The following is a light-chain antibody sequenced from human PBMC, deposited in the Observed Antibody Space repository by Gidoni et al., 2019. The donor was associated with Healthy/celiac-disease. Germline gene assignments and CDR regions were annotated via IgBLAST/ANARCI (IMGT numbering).Light chain of an antibody. CDR3: SSYTTSSTLV. J-gene: IGLJ1*01. CDR2: DVS. CDR1: SSDVGGYNY. V-gene: IGLV2-14*01. Sequence: QSALTQPASVSESPGQSITISCTGTSSDVGGYNYVSWYQQHPGKAPKRMIYDVSNRPSGVSTRFSGSKSGNTASLTISGLQAEDEADYYCSSYTTSSTLVFGTGTRVTVL.